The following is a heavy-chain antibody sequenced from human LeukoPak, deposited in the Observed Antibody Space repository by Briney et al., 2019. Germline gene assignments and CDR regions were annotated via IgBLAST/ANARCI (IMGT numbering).Heavy chain of an antibody. CDR1: GYTFTSYY. CDR3: ARGAKLLWFGEGGWFDP. J-gene: IGHJ5*02. CDR2: INPSGGST. D-gene: IGHD3-10*01. V-gene: IGHV1-46*01. Sequence: ASVKVSCKASGYTFTSYYMHWVRQAPGQGLEWMGIINPSGGSTSYAQKFQGWVTMTRDTSISTAYMELSRLRSDDTAVYYCARGAKLLWFGEGGWFDPWGQGTLVTVSS.